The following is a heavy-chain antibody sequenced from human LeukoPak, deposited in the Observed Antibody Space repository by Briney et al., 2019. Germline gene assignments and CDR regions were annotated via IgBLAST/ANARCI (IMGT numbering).Heavy chain of an antibody. J-gene: IGHJ4*02. CDR2: ISYDGSNK. V-gene: IGHV3-30*04. CDR3: ARDFNDFWSGYYSPPQNSLFDY. D-gene: IGHD3-3*01. CDR1: GFTFSSYA. Sequence: GGSLRLSCAASGFTFSSYAMHWVRQAPGKGLEWVAVISYDGSNKYYTDSVKGRFTISRDNSKNTLYLQMNSLRAEDTAVYYCARDFNDFWSGYYSPPQNSLFDYWGQGTLVTVSS.